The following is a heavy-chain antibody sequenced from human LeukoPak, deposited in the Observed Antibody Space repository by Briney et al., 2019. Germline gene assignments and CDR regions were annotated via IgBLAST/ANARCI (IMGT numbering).Heavy chain of an antibody. D-gene: IGHD3-10*01. CDR3: ARGARYGSGSLPNYMDV. J-gene: IGHJ6*03. CDR1: GGSISSYY. Sequence: SETLSLTCTVSGGSISSYYWSWIRQPPGKGLEWIGYIYYSGSTNYNPSLKSRVTISVDTSKNQFSLKLSSVTAADTAVYYCARGARYGSGSLPNYMDVWGKGTTVTISS. CDR2: IYYSGST. V-gene: IGHV4-59*01.